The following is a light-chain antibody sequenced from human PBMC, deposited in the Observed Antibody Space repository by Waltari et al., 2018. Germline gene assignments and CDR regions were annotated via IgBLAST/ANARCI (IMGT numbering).Light chain of an antibody. CDR2: RSD. V-gene: IGLV1-44*01. J-gene: IGLJ2*01. CDR3: ASWDDSLNGRWV. Sequence: QSELTQPPSASGTPGQPVTISCSGRYSNVGNNVVNWYQQVPGTAAKLRIYRSDQRPSGVPDRFAGSKSGTSASLAIIGLRSDDEADYYCASWDDSLNGRWVFGGGTKLTVL. CDR1: YSNVGNNV.